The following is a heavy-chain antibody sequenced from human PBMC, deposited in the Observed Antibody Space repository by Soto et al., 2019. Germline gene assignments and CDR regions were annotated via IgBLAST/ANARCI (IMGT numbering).Heavy chain of an antibody. J-gene: IGHJ4*02. CDR3: ARRGSSPYYFDY. CDR2: INHSGST. V-gene: IGHV4-34*01. Sequence: QVQLQQWGAGLLKPSETLSLTCAVYGGSFSGYYWSWIRQPPGKGLEWIGEINHSGSTNYNPSLKRRVTISVDTSKNQFSLKLSSVTAADTAVYYCARRGSSPYYFDYWGQGTLVTVSS. D-gene: IGHD6-6*01. CDR1: GGSFSGYY.